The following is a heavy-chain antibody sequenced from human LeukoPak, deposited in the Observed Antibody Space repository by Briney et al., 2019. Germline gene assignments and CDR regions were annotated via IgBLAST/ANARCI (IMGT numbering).Heavy chain of an antibody. CDR1: GGSISSYY. D-gene: IGHD6-19*01. Sequence: SETLSLTCTVSGGSISSYYWSWIRQPPGKGLEWIGYIYYSGSTNYNPSLKSRVTISVDTSKNQFSLKLSSVTAADTAVYYCARHEYSGGWQSTRIEYFQHWGQGTLVTVSP. CDR3: ARHEYSGGWQSTRIEYFQH. CDR2: IYYSGST. V-gene: IGHV4-59*01. J-gene: IGHJ1*01.